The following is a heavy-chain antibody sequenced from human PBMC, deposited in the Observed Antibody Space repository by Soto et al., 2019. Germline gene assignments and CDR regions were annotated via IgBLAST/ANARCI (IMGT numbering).Heavy chain of an antibody. CDR1: GFTFTSSA. V-gene: IGHV1-58*02. Sequence: SVKVSCQASGFTFTSSAMQWVRQARGQRLEWIGWIVVGSGNTNYAQKFQERVTITRDMSTSTAYMELSSLRSEDTAVYYCAADKSYDYVWGSYRPNWFDPWGQGTLVTVSS. CDR3: AADKSYDYVWGSYRPNWFDP. CDR2: IVVGSGNT. J-gene: IGHJ5*02. D-gene: IGHD3-16*02.